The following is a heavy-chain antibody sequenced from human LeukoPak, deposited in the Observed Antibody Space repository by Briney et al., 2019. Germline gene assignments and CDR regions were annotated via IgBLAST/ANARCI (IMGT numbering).Heavy chain of an antibody. J-gene: IGHJ4*02. V-gene: IGHV3-53*01. CDR2: IYSGGST. CDR3: ARVKGEGAHFDY. D-gene: IGHD1-26*01. Sequence: GGSLRLSCAASGFTVSSNYMSWVRQAPGKGLEWVSIIYSGGSTFYADSVKGRFTISRDNAKESLYLQMHSLRAEDTAFYHCARVKGEGAHFDYWGQGTLVTVSS. CDR1: GFTVSSNY.